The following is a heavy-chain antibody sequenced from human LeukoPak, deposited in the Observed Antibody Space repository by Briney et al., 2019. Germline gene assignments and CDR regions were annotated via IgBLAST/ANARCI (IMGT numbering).Heavy chain of an antibody. CDR1: GGSISSYY. J-gene: IGHJ4*02. CDR2: IYYSGST. Sequence: SETLSLTCTVSGGSISSYYWSWIRQPPGKGLEWIGSIYYSGSTYYNPSLKSRVTISVDTSKNQFSLKLSSVTAADTAVYYCARDLNGVLDYWGQGTLVTVSS. V-gene: IGHV4-59*05. CDR3: ARDLNGVLDY. D-gene: IGHD2-8*01.